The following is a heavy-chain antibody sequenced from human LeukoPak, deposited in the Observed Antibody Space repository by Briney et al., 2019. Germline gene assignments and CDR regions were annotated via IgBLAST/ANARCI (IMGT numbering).Heavy chain of an antibody. CDR2: NYPVDSDT. V-gene: IGHV5-51*01. Sequence: GESLHIYSQGSGYSFTSYWIGWVRQMPGKGMEWMGINYPVDSDTRYSPSFQCQVTISAHKSISTAYLQWSSLKASDTAMYYCARLYDSSGYHWGEGTLVTVSS. CDR3: ARLYDSSGYH. D-gene: IGHD3-22*01. CDR1: GYSFTSYW. J-gene: IGHJ5*02.